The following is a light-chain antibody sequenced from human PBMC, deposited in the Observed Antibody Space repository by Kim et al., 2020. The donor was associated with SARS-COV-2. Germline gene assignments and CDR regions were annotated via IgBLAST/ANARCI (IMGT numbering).Light chain of an antibody. CDR3: QQYNNWSRS. Sequence: SVSPGERATLSCRASQSVSSNLAWYQQKPGQAPRLLIYGASTRATGIPARFSGSGSGTEFTLTISSLQSEDFAVYYCQQYNNWSRSFGQGTKLEI. CDR1: QSVSSN. J-gene: IGKJ2*03. CDR2: GAS. V-gene: IGKV3-15*01.